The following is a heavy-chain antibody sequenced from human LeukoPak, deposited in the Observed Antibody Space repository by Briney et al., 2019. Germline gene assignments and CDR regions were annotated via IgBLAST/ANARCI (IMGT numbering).Heavy chain of an antibody. V-gene: IGHV4-30-2*01. CDR3: ASVPNNSSWANAFDI. CDR1: GGSINSGAYY. CDR2: IYHTESS. J-gene: IGHJ3*02. D-gene: IGHD6-13*01. Sequence: SETLSLTCTVSGGSINSGAYYWSWIRQPPGKGLEWIAYIYHTESSYSNPSLKSRVTISVDRSKNQFSLKLSSVTAADTAVYYCASVPNNSSWANAFDIWGQGTMVTVSS.